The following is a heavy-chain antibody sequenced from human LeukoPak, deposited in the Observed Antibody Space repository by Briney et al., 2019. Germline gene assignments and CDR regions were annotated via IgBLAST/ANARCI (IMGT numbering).Heavy chain of an antibody. CDR1: GGSISSSRYY. CDR2: IYHSGST. CDR3: ARHGGYDFDY. J-gene: IGHJ4*02. V-gene: IGHV4-39*01. Sequence: SETLSLTCTVSGGSISSSRYYWGWIRQPPGKGLEWIGTIYHSGSTYFNPSLRSRVTISEDTSKNQFSLKLSSVTAADTAVYYCARHGGYDFDYWGQGTLVTVSS. D-gene: IGHD3-16*01.